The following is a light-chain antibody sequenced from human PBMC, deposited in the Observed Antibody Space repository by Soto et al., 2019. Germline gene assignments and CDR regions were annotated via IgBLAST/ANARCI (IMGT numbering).Light chain of an antibody. CDR2: GAS. Sequence: EVVMTQFTVTLSVSVGEGATLFCRASQSVSSNLAWYQLSPGQAPRLLISGASPRATGIPARFSGSGSETEFTLTISSLQSEAFGDYYCQQYNNWPRTLGQGNKVEIQ. CDR3: QQYNNWPRT. J-gene: IGKJ1*01. V-gene: IGKV3-15*01. CDR1: QSVSSN.